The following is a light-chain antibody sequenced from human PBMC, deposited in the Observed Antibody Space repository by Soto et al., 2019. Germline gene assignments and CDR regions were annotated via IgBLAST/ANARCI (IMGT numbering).Light chain of an antibody. J-gene: IGLJ1*01. V-gene: IGLV2-14*01. CDR1: SSDVGGYNY. CDR3: FSHRGGDSHV. CDR2: EVS. Sequence: QSALTQPASVSGSPGQSITISCTGTSSDVGGYNYVSWYQQHPGKAPKLMIYEVSNRPSGVSNRFSGSKTGNTASLTISGLQAEDEADYYCFSHRGGDSHVFGTGNRSPS.